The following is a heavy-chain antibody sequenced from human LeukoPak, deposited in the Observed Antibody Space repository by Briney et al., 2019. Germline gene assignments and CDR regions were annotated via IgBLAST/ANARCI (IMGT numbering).Heavy chain of an antibody. CDR3: AKDQGDGDYFDY. V-gene: IGHV3-30-3*01. J-gene: IGHJ4*02. CDR1: GFTFSSYA. D-gene: IGHD4-17*01. Sequence: PGRSLRLSCAASGFTFSSYAMHWVRQAPGKGLEWVAVISYDGSNKYYADSVKGRFTISRDNSKNTLYLQMNSLKPEDTAVYYCAKDQGDGDYFDYWGQGTLVTVSS. CDR2: ISYDGSNK.